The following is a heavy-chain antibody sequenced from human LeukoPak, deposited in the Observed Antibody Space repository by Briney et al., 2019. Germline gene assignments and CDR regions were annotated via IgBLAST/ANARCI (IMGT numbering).Heavy chain of an antibody. Sequence: AGGSLRLSCAASGFTFSSYEMNWVRQAPGKGLEWVSYISSSGSTIYYADSVKGRFTISRDNSKNTLYLQMNSLRAEDTAVYYCAKDREGNVLRYFDWLSTPSDWGQGTLVTVSS. D-gene: IGHD3-9*01. J-gene: IGHJ4*02. CDR1: GFTFSSYE. CDR2: ISSSGSTI. CDR3: AKDREGNVLRYFDWLSTPSD. V-gene: IGHV3-48*03.